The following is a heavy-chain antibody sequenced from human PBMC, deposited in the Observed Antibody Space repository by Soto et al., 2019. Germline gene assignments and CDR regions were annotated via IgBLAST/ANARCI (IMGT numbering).Heavy chain of an antibody. J-gene: IGHJ6*02. Sequence: GGSLRLSCAASGFTFSSYWMSWVRQAPGKGLEWVANIKQDGSEKYYVDSVKGRFTISRDNAKNSLYLQMNSLRAEDTAVYYCARDCPYGSCGMDVWGQGTTVTVSS. CDR2: IKQDGSEK. CDR1: GFTFSSYW. V-gene: IGHV3-7*01. CDR3: ARDCPYGSCGMDV. D-gene: IGHD3-10*01.